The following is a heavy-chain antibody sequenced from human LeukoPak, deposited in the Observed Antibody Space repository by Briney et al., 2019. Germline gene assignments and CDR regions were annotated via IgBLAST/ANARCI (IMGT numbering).Heavy chain of an antibody. D-gene: IGHD4-17*01. V-gene: IGHV3-66*01. CDR2: LYSDGDT. CDR3: TYGDYPLTY. CDR1: GLTVTNNY. J-gene: IGHJ4*02. Sequence: PGGSLRLSCAASGLTVTNNYWHWVRQPPGKWPEWISILYSDGDTKYADSVKGRFTFSRDSSRNTLYLQMNGLRAEDTAVYYCTYGDYPLTYWGQGTLVSVSS.